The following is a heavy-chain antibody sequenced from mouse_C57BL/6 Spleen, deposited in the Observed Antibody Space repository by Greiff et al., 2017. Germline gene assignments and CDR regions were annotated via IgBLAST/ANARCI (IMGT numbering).Heavy chain of an antibody. CDR1: GYTFTDYY. CDR3: ARRGGLYYDPFAY. CDR2: INPNNGGT. D-gene: IGHD2-4*01. Sequence: VQLQQSGPELVKPGASVKISCKASGYTFTDYYMNWVKQSHGKSLEWIGDINPNNGGTSYNQKFKGKATLTVDKSSSTAYMELRSLTSEDSAVYYCARRGGLYYDPFAYWGQGTLVPVSA. J-gene: IGHJ3*01. V-gene: IGHV1-26*01.